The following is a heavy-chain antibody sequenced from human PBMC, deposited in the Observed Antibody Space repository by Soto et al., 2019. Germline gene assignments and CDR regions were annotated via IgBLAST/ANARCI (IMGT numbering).Heavy chain of an antibody. D-gene: IGHD3-10*01. J-gene: IGHJ4*02. CDR1: GYTFSNYG. CDR2: ISLYSDGT. CDR3: ARCITMVRGSSYHPDY. Sequence: ASVKVSCKTSGYTFSNYGITWVRQAPGQPLEWLGWISLYSDGTNYAQKLQGRVTMTTDTSTSTAYMELRSLRSDDTAMYYCARCITMVRGSSYHPDYWGQGTLVTVSS. V-gene: IGHV1-18*01.